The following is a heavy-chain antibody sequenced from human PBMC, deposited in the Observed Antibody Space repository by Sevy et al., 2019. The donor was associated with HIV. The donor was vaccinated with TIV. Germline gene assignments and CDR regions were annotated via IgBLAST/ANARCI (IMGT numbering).Heavy chain of an antibody. CDR2: INSDGSST. CDR3: ARWGAVAGTNFDY. J-gene: IGHJ4*02. CDR1: GFTFSSYW. V-gene: IGHV3-74*01. D-gene: IGHD6-19*01. Sequence: GGSLRLSCAASGFTFSSYWMHWVRQAPGKGLVWVSRINSDGSSTSYADSVKGRFTISRDNAKNTLYLQMNSLRAEDTAVYYCARWGAVAGTNFDYWGQRTLVTVSS.